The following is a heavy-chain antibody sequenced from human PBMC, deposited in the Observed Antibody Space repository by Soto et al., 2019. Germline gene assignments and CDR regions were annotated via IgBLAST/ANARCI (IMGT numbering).Heavy chain of an antibody. Sequence: GASVKVSCKASGYTFTSYGISWVRQAPGQGLEWMGWISAYNGNTNYAQKLQGRVTMTTDTSTSTAYMELRSLRSDDTAVYYCARDPRDSSSGAPGGWFDPCGQGTLVTVSS. D-gene: IGHD6-13*01. CDR1: GYTFTSYG. CDR3: ARDPRDSSSGAPGGWFDP. J-gene: IGHJ5*02. CDR2: ISAYNGNT. V-gene: IGHV1-18*01.